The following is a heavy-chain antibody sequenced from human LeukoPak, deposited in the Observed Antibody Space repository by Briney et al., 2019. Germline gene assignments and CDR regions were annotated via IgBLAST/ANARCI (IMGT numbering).Heavy chain of an antibody. CDR1: GFTFSSHS. CDR3: ARGRYASSWYCDY. Sequence: PGGSLRLSCAASGFTFSSHSMNWVRQAPGKGLEWVSYISSGSSTIYYADSVKGRFTISRDDAKNSLYLQMNSLRAEDTAVYYCARGRYASSWYCDYWGQGTLVTVSS. CDR2: ISSGSSTI. J-gene: IGHJ4*02. V-gene: IGHV3-48*04. D-gene: IGHD6-13*01.